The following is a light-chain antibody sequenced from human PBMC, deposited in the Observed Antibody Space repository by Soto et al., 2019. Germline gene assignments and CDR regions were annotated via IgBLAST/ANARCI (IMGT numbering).Light chain of an antibody. J-gene: IGKJ1*01. CDR2: GAS. CDR3: QQYNKWPLT. V-gene: IGKV3-15*01. Sequence: EIVLTQSPGTLSLSPGERVTLSCRASQSISNNHLAWYQQKPGQPPRLLIHGASTRATGIPVRFSGSASGTEFTLTISSLQSEDFTVYHCQQYNKWPLTFGQGTKVDI. CDR1: QSISNN.